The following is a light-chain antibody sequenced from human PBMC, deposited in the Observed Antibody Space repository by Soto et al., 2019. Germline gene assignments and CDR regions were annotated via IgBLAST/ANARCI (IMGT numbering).Light chain of an antibody. CDR2: GAS. CDR3: QQYYSIPLA. CDR1: QSVFYSSNNKNY. V-gene: IGKV4-1*01. J-gene: IGKJ1*01. Sequence: DIVMTKSPDSLAVSLGERATTHCKSTQSVFYSSNNKNYLAWYQQTPGQTPKVPSYGASTRASGVPDRFSGSGSGTDFTLTITSLQAEDVAVYYCQQYYSIPLAFGQGTKVEIK.